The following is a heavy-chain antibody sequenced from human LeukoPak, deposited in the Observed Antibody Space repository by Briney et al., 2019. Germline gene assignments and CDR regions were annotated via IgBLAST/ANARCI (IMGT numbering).Heavy chain of an antibody. D-gene: IGHD5-24*01. CDR2: INPSGGST. CDR3: ARGSAVRDGYNYGY. V-gene: IGHV1-46*01. Sequence: INPSGGSTSYAQNFQGRVTMTSDTSTITVYMELSSLRSEDTAVYYCARGSAVRDGYNYGYWGQGTLVTVSS. J-gene: IGHJ4*02.